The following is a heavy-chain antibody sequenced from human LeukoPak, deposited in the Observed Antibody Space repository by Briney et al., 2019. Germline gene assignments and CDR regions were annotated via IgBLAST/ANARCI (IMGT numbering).Heavy chain of an antibody. CDR1: GFTFSTYD. CDR3: ARDLIQLWLRGFIGY. CDR2: IGTTGGT. D-gene: IGHD5-18*01. V-gene: IGHV3-13*01. Sequence: GGSLRLSCAASGFTFSTYDMHWVRQATGKGLEWVSAIGTTGGTYYPDSVKGRFTISRDNSKNTLYLQMNSLRAEDTAVYYCARDLIQLWLRGFIGYWGQGTLVTVSS. J-gene: IGHJ4*02.